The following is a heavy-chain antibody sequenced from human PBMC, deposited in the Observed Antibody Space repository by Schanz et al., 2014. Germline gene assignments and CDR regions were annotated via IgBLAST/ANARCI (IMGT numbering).Heavy chain of an antibody. CDR1: GFTFSSYV. CDR3: AKCIGWYGRCAFDI. Sequence: VQLVESGGGVVQPGTSLRLSCAASGFTFSSYVMNWVRQAPGRGLEWVSFISASGDSTSYADSVKGRFTISRDNSKNTLYLQMNSLIAEDTAVYYCAKCIGWYGRCAFDIWGQGTMVTVSS. J-gene: IGHJ3*02. V-gene: IGHV3-23*04. D-gene: IGHD6-19*01. CDR2: ISASGDST.